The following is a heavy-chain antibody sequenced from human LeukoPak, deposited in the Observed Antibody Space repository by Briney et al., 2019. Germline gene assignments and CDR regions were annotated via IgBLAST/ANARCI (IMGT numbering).Heavy chain of an antibody. CDR1: GFTISRDS. V-gene: IGHV3-48*01. CDR2: ISYDSAIK. Sequence: GGSLRLSCAASGFTISRDSMNWVRQAPGKGLEWISYISYDSAIKYYADSVRGRFTISRDNAKNSLYLQTHSLSAEDTAVYYCVRDNPRCCGVVPANIDDYWGQGTLVTVSS. CDR3: VRDNPRCCGVVPANIDDY. J-gene: IGHJ4*02. D-gene: IGHD2-15*01.